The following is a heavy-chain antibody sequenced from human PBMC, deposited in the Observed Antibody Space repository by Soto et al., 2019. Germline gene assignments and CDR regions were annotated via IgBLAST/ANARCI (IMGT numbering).Heavy chain of an antibody. CDR3: AKDRYLDHDSRGYLFDN. CDR1: GFTFNIYA. J-gene: IGHJ4*02. Sequence: EVQLLESGGDLIQPGGSLRLSCAASGFTFNIYAMTWVRQAPGKGLEWVSAISRYGDITYYADSVEGRFSISRDNSKNRLYRQMNSLRAEDTAVYYCAKDRYLDHDSRGYLFDNWGQGTLVTVSS. V-gene: IGHV3-23*01. CDR2: ISRYGDIT. D-gene: IGHD3-22*01.